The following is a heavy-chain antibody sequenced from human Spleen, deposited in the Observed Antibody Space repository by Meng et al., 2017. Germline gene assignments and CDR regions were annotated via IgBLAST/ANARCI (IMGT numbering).Heavy chain of an antibody. J-gene: IGHJ3*02. CDR3: AKVFSWISALQGAFRI. CDR2: IKQDGSEK. CDR1: GFIFGDSA. V-gene: IGHV3-7*03. D-gene: IGHD5-12*01. Sequence: GESLKISCEASGFIFGDSAMSWVRQAPGKGLEWVANIKQDGSEKYYVDSVKGRFTISRDSAKNSLYLEMNSLRAEDTAVYYCAKVFSWISALQGAFRIWGQGTMVTVSS.